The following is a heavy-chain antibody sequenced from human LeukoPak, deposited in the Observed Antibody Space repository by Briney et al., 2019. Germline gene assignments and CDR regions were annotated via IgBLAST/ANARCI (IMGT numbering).Heavy chain of an antibody. J-gene: IGHJ5*02. CDR2: INHSGST. D-gene: IGHD3-9*01. Sequence: SETLSLTCAVYGGSSSGYYWSWIRQPPGKGLEWIGEINHSGSTNYNPSLKSRVTISVDTSKNQFSLKLSSVTAADTAVYYCARAYYDILTGYRRWFDPWGQGTLVTVSS. CDR1: GGSSSGYY. CDR3: ARAYYDILTGYRRWFDP. V-gene: IGHV4-34*01.